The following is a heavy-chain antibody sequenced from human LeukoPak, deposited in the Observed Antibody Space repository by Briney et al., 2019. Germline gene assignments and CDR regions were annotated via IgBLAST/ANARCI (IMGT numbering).Heavy chain of an antibody. V-gene: IGHV1-18*01. Sequence: ASVKVSCKASGYTFTSYGIRWVRQAPGQGLEWMGWISAYNGNTNYAQKLQGRVTMTTDTSTSTAYMELRGLRSDDTAVYYCAREALSWQLVPYYYYGMDVWGQGTTVTVSS. CDR3: AREALSWQLVPYYYYGMDV. D-gene: IGHD6-13*01. CDR2: ISAYNGNT. J-gene: IGHJ6*02. CDR1: GYTFTSYG.